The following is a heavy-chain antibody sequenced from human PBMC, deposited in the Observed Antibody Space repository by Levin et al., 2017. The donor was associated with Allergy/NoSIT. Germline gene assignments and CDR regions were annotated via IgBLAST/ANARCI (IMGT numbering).Heavy chain of an antibody. J-gene: IGHJ4*02. CDR2: INPNSGGT. CDR3: ARVRIAARPVAFDY. V-gene: IGHV1-2*02. Sequence: GESLKISCKASGYTFTGYYMHWVRQAPGQGLEWMGWINPNSGGTNYAQKFQGRVTMTRDTSISTAYMELSRLRSDDTAVYYCARVRIAARPVAFDYWGQGTLVTVSS. CDR1: GYTFTGYY. D-gene: IGHD6-6*01.